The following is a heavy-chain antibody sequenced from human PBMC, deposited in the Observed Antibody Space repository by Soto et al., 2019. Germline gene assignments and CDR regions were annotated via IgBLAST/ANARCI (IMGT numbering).Heavy chain of an antibody. Sequence: QVQLVQSGAEVKKPGASVKVSCKASGYTFTSYYRHWVRQAPGQGLEWMGIINPSGGSTSYAQKFQGRVTMTRDTSTSTVYMELSSLRSEDTAVYYCARDIGLHLLPGPSYGMDVWGQGTTVTVSS. J-gene: IGHJ6*02. CDR2: INPSGGST. V-gene: IGHV1-46*01. CDR1: GYTFTSYY. CDR3: ARDIGLHLLPGPSYGMDV. D-gene: IGHD4-4*01.